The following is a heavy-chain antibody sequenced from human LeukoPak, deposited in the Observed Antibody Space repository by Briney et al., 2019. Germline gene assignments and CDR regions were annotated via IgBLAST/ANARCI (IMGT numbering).Heavy chain of an antibody. CDR1: GFTFNSYN. D-gene: IGHD6-6*01. J-gene: IGHJ3*02. V-gene: IGHV3-48*02. Sequence: GGSLRLSCAASGFTFNSYNMNWVRQAPGKGLEWVSYISSSSSTIYYADSVKDRFTISRDSAKTSLFLQMNSLRDEDTAVYYCARAYGSSSGRDAFDSWGLGTLVTVSS. CDR2: ISSSSSTI. CDR3: ARAYGSSSGRDAFDS.